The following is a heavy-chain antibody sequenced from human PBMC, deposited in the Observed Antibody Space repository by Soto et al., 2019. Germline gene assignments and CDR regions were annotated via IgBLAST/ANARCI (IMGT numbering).Heavy chain of an antibody. CDR3: STAPGFFDY. CDR1: GFSVSTNY. V-gene: IGHV3-66*01. J-gene: IGHJ4*02. CDR2: IYSGGSA. D-gene: IGHD4-17*01. Sequence: EVQLVDSGGGLVQPGGSLRLSCAASGFSVSTNYMAWVRQAPGKGLEWVSVIYSGGSAYYADSVRGRFTISRDSSKNTLYLQMNSLRAEDTAVYYCSTAPGFFDYCGQGTLVTVSS.